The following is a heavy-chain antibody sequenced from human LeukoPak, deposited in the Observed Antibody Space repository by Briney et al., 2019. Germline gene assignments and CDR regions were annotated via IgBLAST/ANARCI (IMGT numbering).Heavy chain of an antibody. Sequence: ASVTVSCTASVYTFTVYYMHWVRQAPGQGLEWMGWINPNSGGTNYAQKFQGRVTMTSDKSISTAYMELSRLRSDDTAVYYGARAYSNAWFDPWGQGTLVTVSP. V-gene: IGHV1-2*02. D-gene: IGHD4-11*01. CDR2: INPNSGGT. CDR1: VYTFTVYY. J-gene: IGHJ5*02. CDR3: ARAYSNAWFDP.